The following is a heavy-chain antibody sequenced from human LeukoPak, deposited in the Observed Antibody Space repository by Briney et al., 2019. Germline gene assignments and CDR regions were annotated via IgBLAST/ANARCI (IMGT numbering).Heavy chain of an antibody. CDR2: IKQDGIER. CDR3: ARRRCTSTSCFADY. V-gene: IGHV3-7*01. CDR1: GVTFSSFV. D-gene: IGHD2-2*01. Sequence: PGGSLILSCEASGVTFSSFVMSWVRQAPGKGLEWVANIKQDGIERYYVDSVKGRFTISRDNAKNSLYLQMNSLRAEDTAVYYCARRRCTSTSCFADYWGQGTLVAVSS. J-gene: IGHJ4*02.